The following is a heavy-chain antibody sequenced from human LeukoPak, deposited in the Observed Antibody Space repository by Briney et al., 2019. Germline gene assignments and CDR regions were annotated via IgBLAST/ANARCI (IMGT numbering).Heavy chain of an antibody. CDR3: ASKGGYDHH. CDR2: VNQDGGAK. J-gene: IGHJ4*02. V-gene: IGHV3-7*01. D-gene: IGHD5-12*01. Sequence: PGGSLRLSCVTSGFTFSSHWMFWVRQAPGKGLEWVANVNQDGGAKFYVDSVKGRFTISRDNAKNSLYLQMTSLRVEGTAVYFCASKGGYDHHWGQGTLVTVSS. CDR1: GFTFSSHW.